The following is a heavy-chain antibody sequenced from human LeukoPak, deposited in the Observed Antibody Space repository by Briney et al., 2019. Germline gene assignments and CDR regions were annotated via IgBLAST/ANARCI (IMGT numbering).Heavy chain of an antibody. CDR1: GFTFSSYG. CDR3: AKDNRRHYTSGPNPDSLH. CDR2: IWYDGSNK. J-gene: IGHJ4*02. V-gene: IGHV3-33*06. Sequence: GSLRLSCAASGFTFSSYGMHWVRQAPGKGLEWVAVIWYDGSNKYYADSVKGRFTISRDNSKNTLYLQMNSLRVEDTAFYYCAKDNRRHYTSGPNPDSLHWGQGALVTVPS. D-gene: IGHD6-19*01.